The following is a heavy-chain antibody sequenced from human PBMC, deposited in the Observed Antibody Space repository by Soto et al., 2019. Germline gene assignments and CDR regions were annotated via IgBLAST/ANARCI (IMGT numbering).Heavy chain of an antibody. J-gene: IGHJ1*01. D-gene: IGHD6-19*01. CDR3: AKAFVWRWLVAEYFQH. Sequence: GGSLRLSCAASGFTFSSYAMSWVRQAPGKGLEWVSAISGSGGSTYYADSVKGRFTISRDNSKNTLYLQMNSLRAEDTAVYYCAKAFVWRWLVAEYFQHWGQGTLVTVSS. V-gene: IGHV3-23*01. CDR1: GFTFSSYA. CDR2: ISGSGGST.